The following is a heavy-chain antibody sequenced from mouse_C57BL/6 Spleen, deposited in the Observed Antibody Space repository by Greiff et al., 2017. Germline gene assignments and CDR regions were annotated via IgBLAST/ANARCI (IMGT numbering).Heavy chain of an antibody. CDR1: GYTFTSYW. CDR3: ARSGRGSTLFAY. J-gene: IGHJ2*01. CDR2: IHPNSGST. V-gene: IGHV1-64*01. Sequence: QVQLQQPGAELVKPGASVKLSCKASGYTFTSYWMHWVKQRPGQGLEWIGMIHPNSGSTNYNEKFKSKATLTVDTSSSTAYMQLSSLTSEDSAVYYCARSGRGSTLFAYWGQGTTLTVSS. D-gene: IGHD1-1*01.